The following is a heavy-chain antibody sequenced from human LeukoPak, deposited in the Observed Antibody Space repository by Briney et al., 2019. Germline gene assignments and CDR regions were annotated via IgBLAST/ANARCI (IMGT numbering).Heavy chain of an antibody. J-gene: IGHJ5*02. D-gene: IGHD6-13*01. CDR3: ARDGSKGRSSSWYEGFDP. Sequence: SQTLSLTCAISGDSVSSNSAAWNWIRQSPSRGLEWLGRTYYRSKWYNDYAVPVKSRITINPDTSKNQFSLQLNSVTPEDTAVYYCARDGSKGRSSSWYEGFDPWGQGTLVTVSS. CDR1: GDSVSSNSAA. V-gene: IGHV6-1*01. CDR2: TYYRSKWYN.